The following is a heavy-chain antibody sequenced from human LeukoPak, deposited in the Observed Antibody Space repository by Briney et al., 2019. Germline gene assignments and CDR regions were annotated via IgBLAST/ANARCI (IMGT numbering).Heavy chain of an antibody. Sequence: GGSLRLSCAASGFTFSSYSMNWVRQAPGKGLEWVSSISSSSSYIYYADSVKGRFIISRDNAKNSLYLQMNSLRAEDTAVYYCARGSGSTRPNWFDPWGQGTLVTVSS. D-gene: IGHD3-22*01. V-gene: IGHV3-21*01. CDR3: ARGSGSTRPNWFDP. CDR2: ISSSSSYI. CDR1: GFTFSSYS. J-gene: IGHJ5*02.